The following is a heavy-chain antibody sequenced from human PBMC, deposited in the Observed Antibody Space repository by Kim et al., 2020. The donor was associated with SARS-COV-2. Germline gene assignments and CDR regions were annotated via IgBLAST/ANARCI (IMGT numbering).Heavy chain of an antibody. CDR2: ISSSSSYI. CDR3: ARTVLINYDFWSGYYNDPGY. V-gene: IGHV3-21*01. D-gene: IGHD3-3*01. CDR1: GFTFSSYS. J-gene: IGHJ4*02. Sequence: GGSLRLSCAASGFTFSSYSMNWVRQAPGKGLEWVSSISSSSSYIYYADSVTGRFTISRDNAKNSLYLQMNSLRAEDTAVYYCARTVLINYDFWSGYYNDPGYWGQGTLVTVSS.